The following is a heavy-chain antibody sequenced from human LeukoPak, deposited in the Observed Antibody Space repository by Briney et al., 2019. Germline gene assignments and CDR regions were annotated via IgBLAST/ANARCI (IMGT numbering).Heavy chain of an antibody. V-gene: IGHV3-21*01. D-gene: IGHD3-22*01. Sequence: GGSLRLSCAASGFTFSSYSMNWVRQAPGKGLEWVSSISSSSSYIYYADSVKGRFTISRDNAKNSLYLQMNSLRAEDTAVYYCARVEGYYDSSGYYSYFDYWGQGTLVTVSS. J-gene: IGHJ4*02. CDR1: GFTFSSYS. CDR3: ARVEGYYDSSGYYSYFDY. CDR2: ISSSSSYI.